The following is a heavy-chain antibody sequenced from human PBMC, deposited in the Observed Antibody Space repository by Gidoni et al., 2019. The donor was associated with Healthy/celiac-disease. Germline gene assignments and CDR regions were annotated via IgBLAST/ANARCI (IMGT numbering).Heavy chain of an antibody. CDR2: IWYNGSNK. V-gene: IGHV3-33*01. D-gene: IGHD6-13*01. CDR3: ARGGYSSRWSFDY. CDR1: GFTFSSYG. Sequence: QVQLVESGVGVVQPGTSLSLSCAACGFTFSSYGMHWVRQDPGKWLEWVSVIWYNGSNKYYAECGKSRFTDNRYNSKNTLYLQMNGLGAEDKAVYYCARGGYSSRWSFDYWGQGTLVTVSS. J-gene: IGHJ4*02.